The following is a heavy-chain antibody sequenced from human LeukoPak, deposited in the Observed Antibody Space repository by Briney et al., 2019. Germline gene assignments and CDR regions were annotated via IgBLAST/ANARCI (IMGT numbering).Heavy chain of an antibody. V-gene: IGHV1-2*02. CDR1: GYTFTGYY. Sequence: ASVKVSCKASGYTFTGYYMHWVRQAPGQRLEWMGWINPNSGGTNYAQKFQGRVTMTRDTSISTAYMELSRLRAEDTALYYCAKDMNPSGSQTDFDYWGQGTLVTVSS. CDR2: INPNSGGT. J-gene: IGHJ4*02. CDR3: AKDMNPSGSQTDFDY. D-gene: IGHD1-26*01.